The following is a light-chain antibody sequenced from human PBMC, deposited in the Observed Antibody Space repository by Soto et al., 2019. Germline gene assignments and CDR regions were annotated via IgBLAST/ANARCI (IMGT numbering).Light chain of an antibody. Sequence: QSVLTQPASVSGSPGQSITISCTGTSSDVGSNNLVSWYQQHPGKAPKLMIYEVSKRPSGVSNRFSGSKSGNTASLTISGLQAEDEADYYCCSYAGSSTRFGTGTKVTVL. CDR2: EVS. CDR3: CSYAGSSTR. CDR1: SSDVGSNNL. V-gene: IGLV2-23*02. J-gene: IGLJ1*01.